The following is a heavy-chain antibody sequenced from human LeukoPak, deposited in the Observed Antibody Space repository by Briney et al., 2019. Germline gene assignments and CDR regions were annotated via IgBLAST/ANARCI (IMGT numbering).Heavy chain of an antibody. CDR2: INPNSGGT. Sequence: GASVKVSCKASGYTFTGYYMHWVRQAPGQGLEWMGWINPNSGGTNYAQKFQGRVTMTRDTSISTAYMELSRLRSDDTAVYYCARGEPSIVVVPAAILFWGQGTLVTVSS. J-gene: IGHJ4*02. V-gene: IGHV1-2*02. CDR3: ARGEPSIVVVPAAILF. D-gene: IGHD2-2*01. CDR1: GYTFTGYY.